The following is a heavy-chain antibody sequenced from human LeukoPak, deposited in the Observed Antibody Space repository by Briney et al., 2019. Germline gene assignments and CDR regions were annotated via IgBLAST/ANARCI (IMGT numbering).Heavy chain of an antibody. Sequence: PGGSLRLSCAASGFTFSSYAMSWVRQAPGKGLEWVSAISGSGGSTYYADSVKGRFTISRDNSKNTLYLQMNSLRAEDTAVYYCANQITYYYDSSGFYYWGQGTLVTVSS. D-gene: IGHD3-22*01. CDR2: ISGSGGST. CDR1: GFTFSSYA. V-gene: IGHV3-23*01. J-gene: IGHJ4*02. CDR3: ANQITYYYDSSGFYY.